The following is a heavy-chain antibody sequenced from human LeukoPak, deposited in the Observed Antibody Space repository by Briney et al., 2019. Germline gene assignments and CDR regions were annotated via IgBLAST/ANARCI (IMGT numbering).Heavy chain of an antibody. CDR1: GFTFSSYG. V-gene: IGHV3-30*18. CDR3: ANLDYGGNPRVDY. J-gene: IGHJ4*02. Sequence: GGSLRLSCAASGFTFSSYGMRWVRQAPGKGLEWVAVISYDGSNKYYADSVKGRFTISRDNSKNTLYLQMNSLRAEDTAVYYCANLDYGGNPRVDYWGQGTLVTVSS. D-gene: IGHD4-23*01. CDR2: ISYDGSNK.